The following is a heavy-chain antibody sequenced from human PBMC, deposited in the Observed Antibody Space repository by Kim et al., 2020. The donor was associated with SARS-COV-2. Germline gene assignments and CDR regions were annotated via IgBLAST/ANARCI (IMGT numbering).Heavy chain of an antibody. V-gene: IGHV3-7*01. CDR2: IKPVGSEK. J-gene: IGHJ3*02. D-gene: IGHD6-13*01. Sequence: GGSLRLSCAASAFTFSSYWMSWVRQAPGKGLEWVANIKPVGSEKYYVDSVKGRFTISRDNAKNSLSLQMNSLRAEDTAVYYCARGPYSSSWDDAFDIWGQGTMVTVSS. CDR3: ARGPYSSSWDDAFDI. CDR1: AFTFSSYW.